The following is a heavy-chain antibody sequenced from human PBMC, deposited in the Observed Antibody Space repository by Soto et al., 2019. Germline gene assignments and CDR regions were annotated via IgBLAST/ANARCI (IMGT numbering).Heavy chain of an antibody. D-gene: IGHD6-25*01. J-gene: IGHJ5*02. V-gene: IGHV5-51*01. Sequence: GESLKISCKASGYSFTNYWIGWVRQVPGKGLEWMGIIYPADSDRRYSPSFQGQVTISADKSISTAYLQWSSLKASDTAVYFCLRHVSERTGKSGSPPRFDPWGQGTLVTVSS. CDR3: LRHVSERTGKSGSPPRFDP. CDR2: IYPADSDR. CDR1: GYSFTNYW.